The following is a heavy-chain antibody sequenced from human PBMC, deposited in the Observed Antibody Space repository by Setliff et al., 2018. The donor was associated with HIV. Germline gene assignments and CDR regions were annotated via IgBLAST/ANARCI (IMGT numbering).Heavy chain of an antibody. CDR1: NGSFSGYY. D-gene: IGHD5-18*01. J-gene: IGHJ4*02. CDR3: AEWGPRYSYAPYFFDS. V-gene: IGHV4-34*01. Sequence: SETLSLTCAVYNGSFSGYYWTWIRQPPGKGLEWIGEINDSGSTNYSPSLKSRVTISVDASRNQFSLRLSSVTAADTAVYYCAEWGPRYSYAPYFFDSWGQGTLVTVSS. CDR2: INDSGST.